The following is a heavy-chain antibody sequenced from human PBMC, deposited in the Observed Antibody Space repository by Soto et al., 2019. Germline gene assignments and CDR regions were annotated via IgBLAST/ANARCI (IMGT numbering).Heavy chain of an antibody. D-gene: IGHD4-17*01. CDR1: GCSLIATGIR. V-gene: IGHV2-70*04. J-gene: IGHJ3*01. CDR2: IDWDDDK. CDR3: ARVRPTRDDAFGL. Sequence: GPTLLNPTYSLALTRTFSGCSLIATGIRVTWRRQPPGKALQWLARIDWDDDKFYSPSLTSRLSISKDTSKNQVVLTMANVDPVDTATYSCARVRPTRDDAFGLWGQGTTVTVSS.